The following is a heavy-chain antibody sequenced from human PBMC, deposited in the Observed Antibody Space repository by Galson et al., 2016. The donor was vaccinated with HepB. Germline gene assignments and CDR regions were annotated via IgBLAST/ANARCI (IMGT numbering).Heavy chain of an antibody. CDR2: TSYDGNKK. CDR1: GFTFSTYA. CDR3: AKEDYDFSSGYSNWFDP. Sequence: SLRLSCAASGFTFSTYAMHWVRQAPGKGLEWVALTSYDGNKKYYADSVKGRFTISRDNSKNTLYLQMNSLRPEDTAMCYCAKEDYDFSSGYSNWFDPWGQGTLVTVSS. D-gene: IGHD3-3*01. V-gene: IGHV3-30*18. J-gene: IGHJ5*02.